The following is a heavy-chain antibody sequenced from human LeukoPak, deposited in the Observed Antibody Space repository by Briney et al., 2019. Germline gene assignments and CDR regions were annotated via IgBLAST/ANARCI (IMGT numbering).Heavy chain of an antibody. CDR2: IYYSGST. D-gene: IGHD6-13*01. J-gene: IGHJ4*02. Sequence: PSETLSLTCTVSGGSISNSNFYWGWVRQPPGKGLEWIGSIYYSGSTYYNPSLKSRVTISVDASKNQFSLKLSSVTAADTAVYYCARVFLGPSSSWYGEPYYFDYWGQETLVTVSS. CDR3: ARVFLGPSSSWYGEPYYFDY. V-gene: IGHV4-39*01. CDR1: GGSISNSNFY.